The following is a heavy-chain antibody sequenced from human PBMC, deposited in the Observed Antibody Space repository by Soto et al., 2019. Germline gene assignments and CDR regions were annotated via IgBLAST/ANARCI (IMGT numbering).Heavy chain of an antibody. CDR2: ISSSSTI. Sequence: GGSLRLSCAASGFTFSSYSMNWVRQAPGKGLEWVSYISSSSTIYYTGSVKGRLTISRDNAKNSLYLQMNSLRAEDTAVYYCARDPQDIVVVVAATGPMDVWGKGTTVTVSS. J-gene: IGHJ6*03. D-gene: IGHD2-15*01. CDR3: ARDPQDIVVVVAATGPMDV. CDR1: GFTFSSYS. V-gene: IGHV3-48*01.